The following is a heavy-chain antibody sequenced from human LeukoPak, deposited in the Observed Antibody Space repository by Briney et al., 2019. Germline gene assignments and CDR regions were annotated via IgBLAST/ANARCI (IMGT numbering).Heavy chain of an antibody. J-gene: IGHJ3*02. D-gene: IGHD3-22*01. Sequence: GASVKVSCKASGYTFTSYGISWVRQAPGQGLEWMGRISAYNGNTNYAQKLQGRVTMTTDTSTSTAYMELRSLRSDDTAVYYCARVPAIVVVRTEEAFDIWGQGTMVTVSS. CDR2: ISAYNGNT. V-gene: IGHV1-18*01. CDR3: ARVPAIVVVRTEEAFDI. CDR1: GYTFTSYG.